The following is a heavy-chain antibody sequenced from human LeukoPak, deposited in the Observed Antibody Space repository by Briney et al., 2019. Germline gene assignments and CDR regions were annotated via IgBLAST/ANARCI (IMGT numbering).Heavy chain of an antibody. CDR1: GFTFHDYA. CDR3: VKDSPPRYSGSPPAY. CDR2: LTWNGANI. V-gene: IGHV3-9*01. Sequence: PGRSLRLSCAASGFTFHDYAMHWVRQAPGKGLEWVSGLTWNGANIAYADSVKGRFTISRDNAKNSLYLQMNSLRADDTAVYYCVKDSPPRYSGSPPAYWGQGTLVTVSS. J-gene: IGHJ4*02. D-gene: IGHD1-26*01.